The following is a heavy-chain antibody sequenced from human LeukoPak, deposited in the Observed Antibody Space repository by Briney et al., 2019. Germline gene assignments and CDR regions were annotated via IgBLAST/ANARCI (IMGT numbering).Heavy chain of an antibody. CDR3: ASDVVVVVAATMGGDSPGY. CDR1: GFTLSSYS. D-gene: IGHD2-15*01. Sequence: PGRSLRLSCAASGFTLSSYSMNWVRQAPGKGLEWVSSISSSSSYIYYADSVKGRFTISRDNAMNSLYLQMNSLRAEDTAVYYCASDVVVVVAATMGGDSPGYWGQGTLVTVSS. V-gene: IGHV3-21*01. CDR2: ISSSSSYI. J-gene: IGHJ4*02.